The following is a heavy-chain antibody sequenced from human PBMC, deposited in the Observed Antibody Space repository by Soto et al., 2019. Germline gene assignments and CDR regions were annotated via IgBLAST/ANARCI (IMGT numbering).Heavy chain of an antibody. J-gene: IGHJ4*02. CDR2: FWHDGTKI. Sequence: QVQLVESGGGVVHPGRSLRLSCAASGFTFTTYAMHWVRQAPGKGLEWVALFWHDGTKIYYAVSVRGRFTVSRDISRNSLYLVMSSLRAEDTAVYSCARGVAPFDYWGRGTQVTVPS. CDR3: ARGVAPFDY. V-gene: IGHV3-33*01. D-gene: IGHD5-12*01. CDR1: GFTFTTYA.